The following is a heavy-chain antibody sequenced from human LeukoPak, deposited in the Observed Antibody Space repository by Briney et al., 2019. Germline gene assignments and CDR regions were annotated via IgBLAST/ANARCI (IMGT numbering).Heavy chain of an antibody. V-gene: IGHV1-2*06. Sequence: ASVKVSCKASGYTFTGYYMHWVRQAPGQGLEWMGRINPNSGGTNYAQKFQGRVTTTRDTSISTAYMELSRLRSDDTAVYYCASLGYCSSTSCSSYYFDYWGQGTLVTVSS. D-gene: IGHD2-2*01. CDR2: INPNSGGT. CDR3: ASLGYCSSTSCSSYYFDY. CDR1: GYTFTGYY. J-gene: IGHJ4*02.